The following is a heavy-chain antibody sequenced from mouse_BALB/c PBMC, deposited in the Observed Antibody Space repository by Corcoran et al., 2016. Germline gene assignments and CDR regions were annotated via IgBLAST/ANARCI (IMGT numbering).Heavy chain of an antibody. CDR2: IDPANGST. D-gene: IGHD2-1*01. J-gene: IGHJ2*01. Sequence: EVQLQQSGAELVKPGASVKLPCTASGFNIKDTYMHWVKQRPEQGLEWIGRIDPANGSTKYDPKFQGKATMTADTSSNTVYLQLSSMTSEATAVYYYGRASEGNYVVYWGQGTTLTVSS. CDR1: GFNIKDTY. CDR3: GRASEGNYVVY. V-gene: IGHV14-3*02.